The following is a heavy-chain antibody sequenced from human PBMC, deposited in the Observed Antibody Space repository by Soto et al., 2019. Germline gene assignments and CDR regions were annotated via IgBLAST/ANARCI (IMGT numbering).Heavy chain of an antibody. V-gene: IGHV3-30-3*01. D-gene: IGHD4-17*01. CDR3: ARDYGDYGDYEYYYYGMDV. CDR1: GFTFSSYA. CDR2: ISYDGSNK. Sequence: QVQLVESGGGVIQPGRSLRLSCAASGFTFSSYAMHWVRQAPGKGLEWVAVISYDGSNKYYADSVKGRFTISRDNSXNXLXXQMNSMRAEDTAVYYCARDYGDYGDYEYYYYGMDVWGQGTTVTVSS. J-gene: IGHJ6*02.